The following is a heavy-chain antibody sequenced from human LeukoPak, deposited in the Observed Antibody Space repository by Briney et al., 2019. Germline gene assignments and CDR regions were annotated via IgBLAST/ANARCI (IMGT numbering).Heavy chain of an antibody. J-gene: IGHJ4*02. CDR3: ARDYYGSGSQIDY. CDR2: ISGSGGST. CDR1: GFTFSSYG. V-gene: IGHV3-23*01. Sequence: GGSLRLSCAASGFTFSSYGMSWVRQAPGKGLEWVSAISGSGGSTYYADSVKGRFTISRDNSKNKLYLQMNSLRAEDTAVYYCARDYYGSGSQIDYWGQGTLVTVSS. D-gene: IGHD3-10*01.